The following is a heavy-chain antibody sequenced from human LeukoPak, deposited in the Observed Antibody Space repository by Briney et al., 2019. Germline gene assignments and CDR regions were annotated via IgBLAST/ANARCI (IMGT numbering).Heavy chain of an antibody. Sequence: GGSLRLSCAASGFTFSSYSMNWVRQAPGKGLEWVSYISSSSSTIYYADSVKGRFTISRDNAKNSLYLQMNSLRAEDTAVYYCARAGGAYVLRFLEWLFSFDYWGQGTLVTVSS. CDR1: GFTFSSYS. J-gene: IGHJ4*02. CDR2: ISSSSSTI. CDR3: ARAGGAYVLRFLEWLFSFDY. D-gene: IGHD3-3*01. V-gene: IGHV3-48*01.